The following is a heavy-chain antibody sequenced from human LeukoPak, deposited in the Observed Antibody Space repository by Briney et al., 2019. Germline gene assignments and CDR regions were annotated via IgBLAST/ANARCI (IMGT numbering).Heavy chain of an antibody. Sequence: PGESLQISCQGSGSIFTSYWIGWVRQLPGKGLGWMGIIYPGGSETRYSPSFQGQVTISADKSISTAYLQWISLKASDTAMYYCSRPRIAAAGNVYYMDVWGKGTTVTVSS. J-gene: IGHJ6*03. CDR3: SRPRIAAAGNVYYMDV. CDR1: GSIFTSYW. D-gene: IGHD6-13*01. CDR2: IYPGGSET. V-gene: IGHV5-51*01.